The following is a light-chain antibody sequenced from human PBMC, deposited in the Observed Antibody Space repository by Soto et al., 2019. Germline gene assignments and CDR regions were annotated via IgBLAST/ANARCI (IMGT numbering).Light chain of an antibody. J-gene: IGKJ5*01. CDR2: GAS. CDR3: QQGYSTTPIT. CDR1: QSIKNY. Sequence: DIQLTQSPSSLSAAIGDRVTITCRASQSIKNYLNWYQHKPGAALKLLIFGASNLESGVPSRFSGSGSGTEFTLSISSLQPEDFATYYCQQGYSTTPITFGQGTRLEI. V-gene: IGKV1-39*01.